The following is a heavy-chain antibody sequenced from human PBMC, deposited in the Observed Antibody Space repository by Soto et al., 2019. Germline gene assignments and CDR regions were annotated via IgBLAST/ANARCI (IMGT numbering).Heavy chain of an antibody. CDR2: IDVGSANA. CDR1: GFTFSSSA. Sequence: SVKVSCTSSGFTFSSSAVHWVRQARGHRLQWIGWIDVGSANANYAHMLQERVTISRDMSTSTAYMQMNSLRAEDTAVYYCAKDTFYYSSSGYYVFDSWGQGTLVTVS. J-gene: IGHJ4*02. D-gene: IGHD3-22*01. V-gene: IGHV1-58*01. CDR3: AKDTFYYSSSGYYVFDS.